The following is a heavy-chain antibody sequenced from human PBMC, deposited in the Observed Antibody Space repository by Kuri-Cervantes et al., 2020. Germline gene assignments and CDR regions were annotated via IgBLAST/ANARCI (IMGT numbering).Heavy chain of an antibody. D-gene: IGHD5-18*01. CDR2: IYSGGST. CDR3: ARARIQLWLRYFDY. V-gene: IGHV3-53*01. CDR1: GFTVSSNY. J-gene: IGHJ4*02. Sequence: GGSLRLSCAASGFTVSSNYMSWVRQAPGKGLEWVSVIYSGGSTYYADSVKGRFTISRDNSKNPLYLQMNSLRAEDTVVYCCARARIQLWLRYFDYWGQGTLVTVSS.